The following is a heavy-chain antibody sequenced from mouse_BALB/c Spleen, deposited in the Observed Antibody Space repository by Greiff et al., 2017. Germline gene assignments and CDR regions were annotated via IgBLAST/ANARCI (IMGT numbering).Heavy chain of an antibody. V-gene: IGHV5-6*01. CDR2: ISSGGSYT. Sequence: EVKVVESGGDLVKPGGSLKLSCAASGFTFSSYGMSWVRQTPDKRLEWVATISSGGSYTYYPDSVKGRFTISRDNAKNTLYLQMSSLKSEDTAMYYCASYDYYAMDYWGQGTSVTVSS. CDR1: GFTFSSYG. J-gene: IGHJ4*01. CDR3: ASYDYYAMDY.